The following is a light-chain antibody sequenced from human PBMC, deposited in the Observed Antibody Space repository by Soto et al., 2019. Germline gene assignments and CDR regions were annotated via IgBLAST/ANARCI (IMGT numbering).Light chain of an antibody. CDR3: QQYYTFPFT. CDR2: AAS. Sequence: DIQLTQSPASISASVGDRITITCRASQGISTDLAWFQQRPGQAPKSLIYAASVLQTGVPSVFSASGSGTDFSLTIRGLQPDDFATYYCQQYYTFPFTFRPGTRV. V-gene: IGKV1-16*01. J-gene: IGKJ3*01. CDR1: QGISTD.